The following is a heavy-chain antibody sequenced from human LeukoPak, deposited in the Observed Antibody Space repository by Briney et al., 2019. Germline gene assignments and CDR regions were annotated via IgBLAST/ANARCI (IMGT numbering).Heavy chain of an antibody. Sequence: GGSLRLSCAASGFTFSSYWMSWVRQAPGKGLEWVANIKQDGSEKYYVDSVKGRFTISRDNAKNSLYLQMNSLRDEDTAVYYCARRPYGSGTQGYFDSWGQGTLVTVSS. CDR3: ARRPYGSGTQGYFDS. CDR1: GFTFSSYW. J-gene: IGHJ4*02. V-gene: IGHV3-7*02. CDR2: IKQDGSEK. D-gene: IGHD3-10*01.